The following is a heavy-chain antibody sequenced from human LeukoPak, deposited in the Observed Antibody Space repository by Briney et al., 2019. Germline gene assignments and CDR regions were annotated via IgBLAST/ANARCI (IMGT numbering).Heavy chain of an antibody. CDR1: GFTFSNYA. D-gene: IGHD3-3*01. CDR2: ITGSDGST. CDR3: AKDLAGIFADYFDY. V-gene: IGHV3-23*01. Sequence: GSLRLSCAASGFTFSNYAMSWVRPAPGKGLEWVSAITGSDGSTYYADSVKGRFTISRDNSKRTLYLQMNSLRAEDTAVYYCAKDLAGIFADYFDYWGQGSLVTVSS. J-gene: IGHJ4*02.